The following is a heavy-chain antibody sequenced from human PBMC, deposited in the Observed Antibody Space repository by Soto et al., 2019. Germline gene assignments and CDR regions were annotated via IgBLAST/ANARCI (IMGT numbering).Heavy chain of an antibody. V-gene: IGHV4-39*07. D-gene: IGHD3-10*01. CDR1: GGSISSSSYY. Sequence: PSETLSLTCTVSGGSISSSSYYWGWIRQPPGKGLEWIGNIYYSGSTYYNPSLKSRVTISVDTSKNQFSLKLSSVTAADTAVYYCARGPGTMAKIDYWGQGTLVTVSS. CDR2: IYYSGST. CDR3: ARGPGTMAKIDY. J-gene: IGHJ4*02.